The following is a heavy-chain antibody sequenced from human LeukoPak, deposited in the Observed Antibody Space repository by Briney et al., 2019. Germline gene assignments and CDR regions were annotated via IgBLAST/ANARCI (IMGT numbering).Heavy chain of an antibody. CDR2: IYYSGST. J-gene: IGHJ4*02. CDR3: ASSYYYGSGSYPQTFDY. V-gene: IGHV4-59*01. CDR1: GGSISSYY. D-gene: IGHD3-10*01. Sequence: PSETLSLTCTVSGGSISSYYWSCIRQPPGKGLEWLGYIYYSGSTNYNPSLKSRVTISVDTSKNQFSLKLSSVTAADTAVYYCASSYYYGSGSYPQTFDYWGQGTLVTVSS.